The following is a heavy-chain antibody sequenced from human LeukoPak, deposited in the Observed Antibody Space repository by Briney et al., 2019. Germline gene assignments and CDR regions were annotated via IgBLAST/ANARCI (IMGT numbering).Heavy chain of an antibody. D-gene: IGHD3-10*01. CDR2: VHHRGYT. CDR1: GFSIRSPYY. CDR3: ARGGSGNYWDFDY. J-gene: IGHJ4*02. Sequence: SETLSLTCAVSGFSIRSPYYWGWIRQPPGKGLEWIGSVHHRGYTHYNPSLKSRVTTSIDTSNNQFSLKLKLNSVTAADTAVYYCARGGSGNYWDFDYWGQGTLVTVSS. V-gene: IGHV4-38-2*01.